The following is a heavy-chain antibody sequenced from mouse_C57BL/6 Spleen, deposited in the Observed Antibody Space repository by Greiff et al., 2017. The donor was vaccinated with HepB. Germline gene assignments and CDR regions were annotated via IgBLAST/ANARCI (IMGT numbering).Heavy chain of an antibody. CDR2: IWSGGST. D-gene: IGHD1-1*01. Sequence: VQLQQSGPGLVQPSQSLSITCTVSGFSLTSYGVHWVRQSPGKGLEWLGVIWSGGSTDYNAAFISRLSISKDNSKSQVFFKMNSLQADDTAIYYCARIPITTVVARNYAMDYWGQGTSVTFSS. V-gene: IGHV2-2*01. CDR3: ARIPITTVVARNYAMDY. CDR1: GFSLTSYG. J-gene: IGHJ4*01.